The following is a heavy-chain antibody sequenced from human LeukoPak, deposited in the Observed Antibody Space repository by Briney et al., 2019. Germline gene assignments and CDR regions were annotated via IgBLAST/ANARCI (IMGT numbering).Heavy chain of an antibody. CDR2: ISSSGSTI. D-gene: IGHD5-18*01. Sequence: GGSLRLSCAASGFTFSSYEMNWVRQAPGKGLEWVSYISSSGSTIYYADSVKGRFTISRDNAKNSLYLQMNSLRAEDTAVYYCAKGTQRHTAMVYFDYWGQGTLVTVSS. CDR3: AKGTQRHTAMVYFDY. CDR1: GFTFSSYE. J-gene: IGHJ4*02. V-gene: IGHV3-48*03.